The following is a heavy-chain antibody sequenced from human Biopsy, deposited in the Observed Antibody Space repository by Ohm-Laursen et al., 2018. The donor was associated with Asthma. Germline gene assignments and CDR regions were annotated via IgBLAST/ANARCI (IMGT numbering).Heavy chain of an antibody. D-gene: IGHD4-17*01. CDR3: AREVSTVDYGYYYFAMDV. V-gene: IGHV1-8*02. J-gene: IGHJ6*02. CDR2: MNPNSGNT. Sequence: SVKVSCNASGGMFGNYAISWVRQAPGLGLEWMGWMNPNSGNTGYAQKFHGRVTMTRDTSINTVYMELSSLRSEDSAVYYCAREVSTVDYGYYYFAMDVWGQGTTVTVSS. CDR1: GGMFGNYA.